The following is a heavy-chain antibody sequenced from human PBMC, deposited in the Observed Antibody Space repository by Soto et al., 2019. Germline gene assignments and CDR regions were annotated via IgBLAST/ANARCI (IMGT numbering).Heavy chain of an antibody. V-gene: IGHV3-7*01. J-gene: IGHJ3*02. CDR1: GFTFSSYW. CDR2: IKQEGSEK. D-gene: IGHD5-12*01. CDR3: ARDQAWLARTDAFDI. Sequence: EVQLVESGGGLVQPGGSLRLSCAASGFTFSSYWMSWVRQAPGKGLEWVANIKQEGSEKYYVDSVKGRFTISRDNAKNSLYLQMNSLRAEDTAVYYCARDQAWLARTDAFDIWGQGTMVTVSS.